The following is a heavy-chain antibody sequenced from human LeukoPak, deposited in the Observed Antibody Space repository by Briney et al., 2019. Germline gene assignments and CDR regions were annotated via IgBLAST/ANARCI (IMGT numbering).Heavy chain of an antibody. CDR3: AKDQVVPAAIRVGDGEQYFDY. D-gene: IGHD2-2*02. J-gene: IGHJ4*02. Sequence: PGGSLRISCAASGFTFSSYAMSWVRQAPGKGLEWVSAIRGSGGSTYYADSVKGRFTISRDNSKNTLYLQMNSLRAEDTAVYYCAKDQVVPAAIRVGDGEQYFDYWGQGTLVTVSS. CDR2: IRGSGGST. V-gene: IGHV3-23*01. CDR1: GFTFSSYA.